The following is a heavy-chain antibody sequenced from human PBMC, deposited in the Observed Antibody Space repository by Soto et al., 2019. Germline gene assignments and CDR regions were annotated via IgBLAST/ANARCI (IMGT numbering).Heavy chain of an antibody. J-gene: IGHJ3*02. D-gene: IGHD6-6*01. CDR3: AGGLPDIAAPPAGGNDAFAI. CDR1: GFTVSSNY. V-gene: IGHV3-53*02. Sequence: EVQLVETGGGLIQPGGSLRLSCAASGFTVSSNYMSWVRQAPGKGLEWVSVIYSDGSTYYADSVKGRFTISGDNSKNTLYLQMNSLRVEDTALYYCAGGLPDIAAPPAGGNDAFAIWGQGTMVTVSS. CDR2: IYSDGST.